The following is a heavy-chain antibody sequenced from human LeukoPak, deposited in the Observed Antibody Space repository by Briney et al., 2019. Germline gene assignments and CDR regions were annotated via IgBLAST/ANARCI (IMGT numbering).Heavy chain of an antibody. CDR2: ISAYNGNT. J-gene: IGHJ4*02. CDR3: ARAALKRYYYDSSGYYLDY. D-gene: IGHD3-22*01. CDR1: GYTFTSYG. V-gene: IGHV1-18*01. Sequence: ASGKVSCNASGYTFTSYGISWVRQAPGHGLEWMGWISAYNGNTNNAQKLQGRDTMTTDTSTSTAYMEMRSLRSDDTAVYYWARAALKRYYYDSSGYYLDYWGQGTLVTVSS.